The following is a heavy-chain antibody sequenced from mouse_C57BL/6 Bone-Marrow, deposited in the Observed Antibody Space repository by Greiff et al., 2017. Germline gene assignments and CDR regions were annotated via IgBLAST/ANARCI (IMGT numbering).Heavy chain of an antibody. CDR1: GYTFTSYV. D-gene: IGHD2-10*02. J-gene: IGHJ3*01. CDR3: AREVYGNPWFAY. CDR2: IYPCNDGT. V-gene: IGHV1-14*01. Sequence: VQLQQSGPELVKPGASVKISCKASGYTFTSYVMHWVKQKPGQGLEWIGYIYPCNDGTKYNEQFKGKATLTSDKSSSTAYMALSSLTSEDSAVYCCAREVYGNPWFAYWGQGTLLTVSA.